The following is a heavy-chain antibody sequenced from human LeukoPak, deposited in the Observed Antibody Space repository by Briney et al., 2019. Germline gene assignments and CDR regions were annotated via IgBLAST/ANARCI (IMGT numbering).Heavy chain of an antibody. V-gene: IGHV1-69*04. J-gene: IGHJ4*02. Sequence: SVKVSCKASGGTSNSHAISWVRQAPGQGLEGMGRITPSLGTTNRAQKFQDRVTLTAEKSTNTAYMELTSLTSDDTAVYYCATTNDGGGYQWGDFFDYWGQGTLVTVSS. D-gene: IGHD3-22*01. CDR2: ITPSLGTT. CDR3: ATTNDGGGYQWGDFFDY. CDR1: GGTSNSHA.